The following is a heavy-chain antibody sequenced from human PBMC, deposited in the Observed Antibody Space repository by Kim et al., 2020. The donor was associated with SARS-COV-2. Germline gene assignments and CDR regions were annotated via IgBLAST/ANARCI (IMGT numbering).Heavy chain of an antibody. Sequence: SETLSLTCAVYGGSFSGYYWSWIRQPPGKGLEWIGEINHSGSTNYNPSLKSRVTISVDTSKNQFSLKLSSVTAADTAVYYCARWRVDYSVKYFDLWGRGTLVTVSS. CDR2: INHSGST. J-gene: IGHJ2*01. CDR1: GGSFSGYY. CDR3: ARWRVDYSVKYFDL. D-gene: IGHD4-4*01. V-gene: IGHV4-34*01.